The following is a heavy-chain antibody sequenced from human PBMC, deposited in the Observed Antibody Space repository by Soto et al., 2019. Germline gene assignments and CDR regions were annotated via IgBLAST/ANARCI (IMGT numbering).Heavy chain of an antibody. CDR2: IYYSGST. V-gene: IGHV4-59*01. CDR3: ATGGAYCGGDCYPHPLDC. D-gene: IGHD2-21*02. Sequence: SETLSLTCTVSGCSISSYYWSWIRQPPGKGLEWIGYIYYSGSTNYNPSLKSRVTISVDTSKNQFSLKLGSVTAADTAVYYCATGGAYCGGDCYPHPLDCWGQGTQVTVSS. CDR1: GCSISSYY. J-gene: IGHJ4*02.